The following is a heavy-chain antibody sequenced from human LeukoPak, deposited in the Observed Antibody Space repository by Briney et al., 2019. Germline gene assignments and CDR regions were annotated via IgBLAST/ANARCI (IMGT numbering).Heavy chain of an antibody. CDR1: GYTFTGYY. J-gene: IGHJ5*02. V-gene: IGHV1-2*02. CDR3: ARLWFGELLPWFDP. CDR2: INPNSGGT. D-gene: IGHD3-10*01. Sequence: ASVKVSCTASGYTFTGYYMHWARQAPGQGLEWMGWINPNSGGTNYAQKFQGRVTMTRDTSISTAYMELSRLRSDDTAVYYCARLWFGELLPWFDPWGQGTLVTVSS.